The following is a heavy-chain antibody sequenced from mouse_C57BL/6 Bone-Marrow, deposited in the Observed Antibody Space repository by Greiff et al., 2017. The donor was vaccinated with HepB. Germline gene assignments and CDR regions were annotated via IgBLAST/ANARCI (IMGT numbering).Heavy chain of an antibody. CDR3: AGDVYWYFDV. CDR2: IDPSESYT. D-gene: IGHD3-3*01. Sequence: VQLQQPGAELVRPGTSVKLSCKASGYTFTSYWMHWVKQRPGQGLEWIGVIDPSESYTNSNQKFKGKATLTVDTSSSTAYMQLSSLTSEDSAVYYCAGDVYWYFDVWGTGTTVTDSS. CDR1: GYTFTSYW. V-gene: IGHV1-59*01. J-gene: IGHJ1*03.